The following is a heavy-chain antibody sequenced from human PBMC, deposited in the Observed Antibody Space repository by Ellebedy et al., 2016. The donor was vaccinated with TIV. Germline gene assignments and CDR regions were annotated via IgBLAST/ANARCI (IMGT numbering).Heavy chain of an antibody. D-gene: IGHD5-24*01. V-gene: IGHV5-51*01. J-gene: IGHJ5*02. CDR2: IHPADSHT. CDR1: GYSFTTRW. CDR3: SIAVDGTTWFDP. Sequence: GESLKISCQGSGYSFTTRWIGWARPMPGKGLEWVGIIHPADSHTKYGPSFQGQVTISADKSISTAYLQLRNLKASDTAIYYYSIAVDGTTWFDPWGQGTLVTVSS.